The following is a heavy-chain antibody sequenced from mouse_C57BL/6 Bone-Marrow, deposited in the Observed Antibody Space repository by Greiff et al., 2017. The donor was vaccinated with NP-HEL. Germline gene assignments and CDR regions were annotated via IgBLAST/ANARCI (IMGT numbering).Heavy chain of an antibody. D-gene: IGHD2-1*01. Sequence: QVQLKQPGAELVKPGASVKMSCKASGYTFTSYWITWVKQRPGQGLEWIGDIYPGSGSTNYNEKFKSKATLTVDTSSSTAYMQLSSLTSEDSAVYYCALYYGNYGWYFDVWGTGTTVTVSS. CDR1: GYTFTSYW. CDR2: IYPGSGST. CDR3: ALYYGNYGWYFDV. V-gene: IGHV1-55*01. J-gene: IGHJ1*03.